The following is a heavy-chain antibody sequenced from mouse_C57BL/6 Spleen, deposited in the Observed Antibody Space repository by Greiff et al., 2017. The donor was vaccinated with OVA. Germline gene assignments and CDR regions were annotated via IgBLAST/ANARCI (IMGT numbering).Heavy chain of an antibody. Sequence: QVQLQQPGAELVKPGASVKLSCKASGYTFTSYWMQWVKQRPGQGLEWIGEIDPSDSYTNYNQKFKGKATLTVDTSSSPAYMQLSSLTSEDSAVFDCARWGVGGDYDDYWGQGTTLTVSS. J-gene: IGHJ2*01. V-gene: IGHV1-50*01. CDR1: GYTFTSYW. D-gene: IGHD2-4*01. CDR3: ARWGVGGDYDDY. CDR2: IDPSDSYT.